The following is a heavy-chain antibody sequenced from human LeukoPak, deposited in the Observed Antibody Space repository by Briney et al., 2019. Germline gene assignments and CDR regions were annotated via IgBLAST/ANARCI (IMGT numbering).Heavy chain of an antibody. CDR3: AKEPQEYYYYYYMDV. CDR2: ISGSGSNT. J-gene: IGHJ6*03. V-gene: IGHV3-23*01. Sequence: PGGSLRLSCAASGFTFSSYAMSWVRQAPGKGLEWVSDISGSGSNTYYADSVKGRFTISRDNSKNTLYLQMNSLRAEDTAMYYCAKEPQEYYYYYYMDVWGKGTTVTISS. CDR1: GFTFSSYA.